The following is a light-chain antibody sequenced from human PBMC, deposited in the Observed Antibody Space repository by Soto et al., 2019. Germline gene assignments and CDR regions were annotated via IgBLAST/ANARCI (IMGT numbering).Light chain of an antibody. Sequence: QSVLTQSSSASASLGSSVKLTCTLSSGHSSYIIAWHQQQPGKAPRYLMKLEGSGSYNKGSGVPDRFSGSSSGADRYLTISNLQFEEEADYYCETWDSNIHWVFGGGTKVTVL. V-gene: IGLV4-60*02. CDR1: SGHSSYI. J-gene: IGLJ3*02. CDR2: LEGSGSY. CDR3: ETWDSNIHWV.